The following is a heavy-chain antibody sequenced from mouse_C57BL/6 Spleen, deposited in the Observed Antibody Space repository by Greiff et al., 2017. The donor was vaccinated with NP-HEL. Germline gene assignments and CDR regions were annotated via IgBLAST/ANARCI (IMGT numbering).Heavy chain of an antibody. J-gene: IGHJ4*01. CDR1: GFNIKNTY. Sequence: VQLQQSVAELVRPGASVKLSCTASGFNIKNTYMHWVKQRPEQGLEWIGRIDPANGNTKYAPKFQGKATLTADTSSNTAYLQLSSLTSEDTAIYYCARGDYGNREDYAMDYWGQGTSVTVSS. D-gene: IGHD2-1*01. CDR3: ARGDYGNREDYAMDY. CDR2: IDPANGNT. V-gene: IGHV14-3*01.